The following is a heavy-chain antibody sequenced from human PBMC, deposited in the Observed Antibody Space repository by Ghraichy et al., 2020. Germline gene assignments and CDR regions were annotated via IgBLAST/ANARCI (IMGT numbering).Heavy chain of an antibody. Sequence: SETLSLTCSVSGGSLTSDHWGWIRQPLGQGLEWIGYVFYRGDTHYNPSLESRVSMSVDMARSQFSLMVTSLTAADTAVYYCARGGFSGGSYYSDWGQGVLVTVSS. CDR1: GGSLTSDH. V-gene: IGHV4-59*01. D-gene: IGHD2-15*01. J-gene: IGHJ4*02. CDR2: VFYRGDT. CDR3: ARGGFSGGSYYSD.